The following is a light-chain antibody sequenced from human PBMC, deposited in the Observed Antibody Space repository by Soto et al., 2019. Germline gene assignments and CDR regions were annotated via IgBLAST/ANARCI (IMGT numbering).Light chain of an antibody. CDR3: LQDYGDSWT. J-gene: IGKJ1*01. Sequence: IQMTQSPSSLSASVGDRITITCQASQDMTSDVGWYQQKPGTAPKLLIYGASTLQSGVSPRFSGSGSGTDFTLTISSLQPEDFATYYCLQDYGDSWTFGQGTKVDIK. CDR1: QDMTSD. CDR2: GAS. V-gene: IGKV1-6*01.